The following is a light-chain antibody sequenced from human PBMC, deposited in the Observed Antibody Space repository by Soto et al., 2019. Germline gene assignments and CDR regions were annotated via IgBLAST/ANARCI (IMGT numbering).Light chain of an antibody. CDR1: SSDVGGYNY. CDR2: DVS. Sequence: QSALTQPASVSGSPGQSITISCTGTSSDVGGYNYVSWYQQHPGKAPKLMIYDVSNRPSGVSNRFSGSKSGNTASLSISGLLAPDAAAYYSSSYTSSSTLYVFGTGTKVTVL. V-gene: IGLV2-14*01. J-gene: IGLJ1*01. CDR3: SSYTSSSTLYV.